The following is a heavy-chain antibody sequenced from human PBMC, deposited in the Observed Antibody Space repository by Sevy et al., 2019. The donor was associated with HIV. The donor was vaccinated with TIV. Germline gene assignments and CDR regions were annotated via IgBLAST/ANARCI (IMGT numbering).Heavy chain of an antibody. V-gene: IGHV3-23*01. CDR2: ISSSGGTT. D-gene: IGHD1-26*01. CDR1: GFTFSSYA. Sequence: GGSLRLSCEASGFTFSSYAMSWVRQAPGKGLEWVSAISSSGGTTFYADSVKGRFTIFRDNSKNTLFLQMNSLRAEDTAVYYCAKRPPSGSLDYWGQGTLVTVSS. J-gene: IGHJ4*02. CDR3: AKRPPSGSLDY.